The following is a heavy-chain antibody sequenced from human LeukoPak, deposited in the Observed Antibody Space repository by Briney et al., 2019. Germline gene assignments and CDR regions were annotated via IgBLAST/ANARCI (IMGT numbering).Heavy chain of an antibody. CDR3: ARRSGHGSGSYYLFDY. D-gene: IGHD3-10*01. CDR1: GYSFSNYW. J-gene: IGHJ4*02. Sequence: AESLMFSSKGSGYSFSNYWIGWVRQVPGKGLEWMGIIYPGDSDTRYSPSFQGQVTISADKSIRTAYLQWSSLKASDTAMYYCARRSGHGSGSYYLFDYGAKGTVVTVSS. CDR2: IYPGDSDT. V-gene: IGHV5-51*01.